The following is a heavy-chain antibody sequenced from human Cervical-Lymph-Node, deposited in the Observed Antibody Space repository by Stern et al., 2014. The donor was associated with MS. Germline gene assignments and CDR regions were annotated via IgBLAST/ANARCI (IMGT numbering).Heavy chain of an antibody. D-gene: IGHD1-26*01. CDR3: ARGELKEGLVRGMDV. V-gene: IGHV1-69*01. CDR1: GGTFSSYA. J-gene: IGHJ6*02. Sequence: VHLVESGAEVKKPGSSVKVSCKASGGTFSSYAISWVRQAPGQGLEWMGGMIPIFGKANYAQKFQGRVTITADESTSTAYMELSSLRSEDTAVYYCARGELKEGLVRGMDVWGQGTTVTVSS. CDR2: MIPIFGKA.